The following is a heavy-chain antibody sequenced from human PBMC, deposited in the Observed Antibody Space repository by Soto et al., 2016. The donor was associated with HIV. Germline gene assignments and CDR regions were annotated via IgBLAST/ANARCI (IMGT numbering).Heavy chain of an antibody. CDR1: GYTFTSYG. Sequence: QVQLVQSGAEVKKPGASVKVSCKASGYTFTSYGINWVRQAPGQGLEWMGWISAYNGNTNYAQKLQGRVTMTTDTSTSTAYMELRSLRSDDTAVYYCARGPYYYDSSGYFSPGDYWGQGTLVTVSS. J-gene: IGHJ4*02. D-gene: IGHD3-22*01. CDR2: ISAYNGNT. CDR3: ARGPYYYDSSGYFSPGDY. V-gene: IGHV1-18*01.